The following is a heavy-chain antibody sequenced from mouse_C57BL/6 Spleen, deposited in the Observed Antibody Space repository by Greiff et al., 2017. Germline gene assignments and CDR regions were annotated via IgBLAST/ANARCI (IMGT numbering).Heavy chain of an antibody. V-gene: IGHV1-50*01. CDR2: IDPSDSYT. D-gene: IGHD1-1*01. J-gene: IGHJ1*03. CDR1: GYTFTSYW. Sequence: QVQLQQPGAELVKPGASVKLSCKASGYTFTSYWMQWVKQRPGQGLEWIGGIDPSDSYTNYNQKFKGKATLTVDTSSSTAYMPLSSLTSEDSAVYYCARSNYYGSSYVEYFDVWGTGTTVTVSS. CDR3: ARSNYYGSSYVEYFDV.